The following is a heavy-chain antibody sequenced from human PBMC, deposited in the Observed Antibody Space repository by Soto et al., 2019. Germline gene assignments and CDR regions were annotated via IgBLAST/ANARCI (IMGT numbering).Heavy chain of an antibody. CDR3: ARPKRSPGYYIDAFDI. CDR1: GYTFTSYY. CDR2: INHSGGGT. V-gene: IGHV1-46*01. D-gene: IGHD2-8*01. Sequence: ASVKVSCKASGYTFTSYYMHWVRQAPGQGLEWMGIINHSGGGTSYAQKFQGRVTMTRDTSTSTVYMELSSLRSEDTAVYYCARPKRSPGYYIDAFDIWGQGTMVTV. J-gene: IGHJ3*02.